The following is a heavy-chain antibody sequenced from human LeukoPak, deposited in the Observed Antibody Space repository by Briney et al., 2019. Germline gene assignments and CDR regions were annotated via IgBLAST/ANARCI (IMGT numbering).Heavy chain of an antibody. J-gene: IGHJ6*03. V-gene: IGHV1-2*02. CDR1: GHTFTGYY. D-gene: IGHD2-2*01. Sequence: ASVKVSCKASGHTFTGYYMHWVRQAPGQGLEWMGWINPNSGGTNYAQKFQGRVTMTRDTSISTAYMELSSLRSDDTAIYYCARDAVVVPAAIYYMDVWGKGTTVTVSS. CDR3: ARDAVVVPAAIYYMDV. CDR2: INPNSGGT.